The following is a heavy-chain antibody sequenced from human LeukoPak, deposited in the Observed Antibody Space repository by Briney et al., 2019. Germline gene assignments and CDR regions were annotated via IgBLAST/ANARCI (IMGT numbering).Heavy chain of an antibody. Sequence: PGGSLRLSCAVSEFTFSTYAISWVRQSPGKGLEWVSGISSSGGTTDYADSVKGRFTISRDNSKNTLYLQMNNLRAEDTAVYYCAQQVEYCSSGNCYFTYWGQGTLVTVSS. J-gene: IGHJ1*01. CDR3: AQQVEYCSSGNCYFTY. CDR1: EFTFSTYA. D-gene: IGHD2-15*01. V-gene: IGHV3-23*01. CDR2: ISSSGGTT.